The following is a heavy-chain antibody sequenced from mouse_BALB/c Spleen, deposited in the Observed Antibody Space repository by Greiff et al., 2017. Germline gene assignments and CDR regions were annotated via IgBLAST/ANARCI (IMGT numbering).Heavy chain of an antibody. D-gene: IGHD1-2*01. J-gene: IGHJ3*01. CDR3: ARLTTATGWFAY. CDR1: GFTFSSYY. Sequence: EVKLMESGGGLVKLGGSLKLSCAASGFTFSSYYMSWVRQTPEKRLELVAAINSNGGSTYYPDTVKGRFTISRDNAKNTLYLQMSSLKSEDTALYYCARLTTATGWFAYWGQGTLVTVSA. CDR2: INSNGGST. V-gene: IGHV5-6-2*01.